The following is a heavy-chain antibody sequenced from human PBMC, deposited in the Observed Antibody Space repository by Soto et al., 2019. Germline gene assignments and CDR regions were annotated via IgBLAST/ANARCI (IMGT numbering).Heavy chain of an antibody. CDR3: ARDRKGSYAQ. J-gene: IGHJ4*02. Sequence: SVKVSFTASGGTFSSYASSWVRQAPGQGLEWMGGIIPIFGTANYAQKFQGRVTITADETTSAAYMELSSLRSEDTAVYYCARDRKGSYAQWGQGTLVTVSS. CDR2: IIPIFGTA. V-gene: IGHV1-69*13. D-gene: IGHD2-2*01. CDR1: GGTFSSYA.